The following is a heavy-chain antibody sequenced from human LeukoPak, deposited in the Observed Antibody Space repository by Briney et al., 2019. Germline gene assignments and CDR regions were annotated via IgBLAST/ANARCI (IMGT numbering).Heavy chain of an antibody. J-gene: IGHJ4*02. CDR3: ATTYHCSSTSCPLNY. Sequence: GGSLRLSCAASGFTFSSYSMNWVRQAPGKGLEWVSYISSSSSAIYYADSVKGRFTISRDNAKNSLYLQMNSLRAEDTAVYYCATTYHCSSTSCPLNYWGQGTLVTVSS. CDR1: GFTFSSYS. D-gene: IGHD2-2*01. V-gene: IGHV3-48*04. CDR2: ISSSSSAI.